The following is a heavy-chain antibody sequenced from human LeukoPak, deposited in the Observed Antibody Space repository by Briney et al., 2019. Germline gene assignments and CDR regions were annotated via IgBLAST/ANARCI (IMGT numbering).Heavy chain of an antibody. J-gene: IGHJ3*02. CDR3: ARDNIKIVGAIDAFDI. V-gene: IGHV4-39*07. CDR1: GGSISTSNYY. Sequence: PSETLSLTCTVSGGSISTSNYYWGWIRQPPGKGLEWIGNIFYSGSTYYNPSLKSRVTISVDTSKNQFSLKLSSVTAADTAVYYCARDNIKIVGAIDAFDIWGQGTMVTVSS. D-gene: IGHD1-26*01. CDR2: IFYSGST.